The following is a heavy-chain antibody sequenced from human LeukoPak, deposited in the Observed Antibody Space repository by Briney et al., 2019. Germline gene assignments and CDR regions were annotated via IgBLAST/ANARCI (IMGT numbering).Heavy chain of an antibody. J-gene: IGHJ4*02. CDR2: ISAGNDI. CDR3: AKDEGGRTTYYDFWSGYYEGVGYFDY. D-gene: IGHD3-3*01. Sequence: GGSLRLSCAASGFTFNTYTMNWVRQTPGKGLEWVSVISAGNDIVYADSVKGRFTISRDNSKNTLYLQMNSLRAEDTAVYYCAKDEGGRTTYYDFWSGYYEGVGYFDYWGQGTLVTVSS. V-gene: IGHV3-23*01. CDR1: GFTFNTYT.